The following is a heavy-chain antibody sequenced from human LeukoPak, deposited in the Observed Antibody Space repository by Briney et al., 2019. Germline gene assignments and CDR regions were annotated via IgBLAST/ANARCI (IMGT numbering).Heavy chain of an antibody. J-gene: IGHJ5*02. CDR1: GGSFSGYY. V-gene: IGHV4-38-2*01. D-gene: IGHD5-18*01. CDR3: AVQLWYGNWFDP. CDR2: IYHSGST. Sequence: PSETLSLTCAVYGGSFSGYYWGWIRQPPGKGLEWIGSIYHSGSTYYNPSLKSRVTISVDTSKNQFSLKLSSVTAADTAVYYCAVQLWYGNWFDPWGQGTLVTVSS.